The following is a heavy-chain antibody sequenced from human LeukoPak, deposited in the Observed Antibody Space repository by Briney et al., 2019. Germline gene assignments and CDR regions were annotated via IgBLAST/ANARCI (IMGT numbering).Heavy chain of an antibody. CDR2: IIPIFGTA. CDR3: ARGLEAAVAGTLYY. D-gene: IGHD6-19*01. V-gene: IGHV1-69*05. Sequence: GSSVKVSCKASGGTFSSYAISWVRQAPGQGLEWMGGIIPIFGTANYAQKFQGRVTITTDESTSTAYMELRSLRSDDTAVYYCARGLEAAVAGTLYYWGQGTLVTVSS. J-gene: IGHJ4*02. CDR1: GGTFSSYA.